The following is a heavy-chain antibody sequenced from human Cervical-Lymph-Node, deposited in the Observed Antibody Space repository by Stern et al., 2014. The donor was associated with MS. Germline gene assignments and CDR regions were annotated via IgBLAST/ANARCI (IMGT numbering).Heavy chain of an antibody. J-gene: IGHJ4*02. CDR2: ISVYSGDT. D-gene: IGHD5-18*01. Sequence: QVQLVQSGAEVKKPGASVKVSCKASGYTFVTYGFSWVRQAPGQGLELMGWISVYSGDTKYAHNVQGRVTMTADTSTSTAYMELRNLRSDDTAVYYCARDQGGSSYVPWGFDFWGQGTLVTVSA. V-gene: IGHV1-18*01. CDR1: GYTFVTYG. CDR3: ARDQGGSSYVPWGFDF.